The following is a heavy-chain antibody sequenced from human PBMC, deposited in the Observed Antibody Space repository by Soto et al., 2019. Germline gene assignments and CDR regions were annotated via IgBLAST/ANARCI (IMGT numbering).Heavy chain of an antibody. V-gene: IGHV1-46*01. CDR3: ARGRLVKGYFQH. D-gene: IGHD3-9*01. Sequence: GASVKVSCQASGYTFTSYYMHWVRQAPGQGLEWMGIINPSGGSTSYAQKFQGRVTITRDTSASTAYMELSSLRSEDTAVYYCARGRLVKGYFQHWGQGTLVTVAS. CDR2: INPSGGST. J-gene: IGHJ1*01. CDR1: GYTFTSYY.